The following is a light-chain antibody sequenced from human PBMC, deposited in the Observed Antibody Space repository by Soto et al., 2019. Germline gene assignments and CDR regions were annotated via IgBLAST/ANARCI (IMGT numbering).Light chain of an antibody. CDR1: QSGLYSSNNKNY. CDR3: QQYYSTPWT. V-gene: IGKV4-1*01. J-gene: IGKJ1*01. Sequence: DIVMTQSPDSLAVSLGERATINCKSSQSGLYSSNNKNYLAWYQQKPGQPPKLLIYWASTRESGVPDRFSGSGYGTDFTLSISSLQAEDVALYYCQQYYSTPWTFGQGTKVEIK. CDR2: WAS.